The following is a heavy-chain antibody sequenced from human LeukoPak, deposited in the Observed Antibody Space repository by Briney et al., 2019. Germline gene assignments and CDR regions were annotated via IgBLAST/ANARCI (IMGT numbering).Heavy chain of an antibody. CDR2: ISSSGSTI. D-gene: IGHD3-3*01. CDR1: GFTFSSYE. CDR3: AREPVFWAFPKYYFDY. V-gene: IGHV3-48*03. J-gene: IGHJ4*02. Sequence: PGGSLRLSCAASGFTFSSYEMNWVRQAPGKGLEWVSYISSSGSTIYYADSVKGRFTISRDNAKNSLYLQMNSLRAEDTAVYYCAREPVFWAFPKYYFDYWGQGTLVTVSS.